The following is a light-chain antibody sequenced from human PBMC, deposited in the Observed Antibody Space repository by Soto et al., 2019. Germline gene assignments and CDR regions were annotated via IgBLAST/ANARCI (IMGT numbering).Light chain of an antibody. CDR1: QSVGSY. CDR2: GAS. CDR3: QQRSIWPPA. Sequence: EIVLTQFPATLSLSPGERATLSCRASQSVGSYLAWYQQKPGQAPRLLIYGASNRATGIPARFSGSGSGTDFTLTISSLEPEDFAVYFCQQRSIWPPAFGGGTKVDIK. V-gene: IGKV3-11*01. J-gene: IGKJ4*01.